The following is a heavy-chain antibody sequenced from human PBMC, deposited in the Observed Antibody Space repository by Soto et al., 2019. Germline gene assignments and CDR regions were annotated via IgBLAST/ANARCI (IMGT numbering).Heavy chain of an antibody. D-gene: IGHD3-3*01. CDR1: GFTFSSYA. V-gene: IGHV3-23*01. Sequence: GGSLRLSCAASGFTFSSYAMSWVRQAPGKGLEWVSAISGSGGSTYYADSVKGRFTISRDNSKNTLYLQMNSLRAEDTAVYYCAKGGFDFWSGTYYYYGMDVWGQGTTVTVSS. J-gene: IGHJ6*02. CDR3: AKGGFDFWSGTYYYYGMDV. CDR2: ISGSGGST.